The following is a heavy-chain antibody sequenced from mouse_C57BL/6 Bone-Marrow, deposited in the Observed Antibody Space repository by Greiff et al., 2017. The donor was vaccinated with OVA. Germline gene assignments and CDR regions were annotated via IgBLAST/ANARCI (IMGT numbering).Heavy chain of an antibody. CDR1: GYSITSGYY. V-gene: IGHV3-6*01. CDR3: ARGATMRLRRFAD. Sequence: EVKLVESGPGLVKPSQSLSLTCSVTGYSITSGYYWNWIRQFPGNKLEWMGYISYDGSNNYNPSLKNRISITRDTSKNQFFLKLNSVTTEDTATYDCARGATMRLRRFADWGQGTLVTVSA. CDR2: ISYDGSN. J-gene: IGHJ3*01. D-gene: IGHD2-4*01.